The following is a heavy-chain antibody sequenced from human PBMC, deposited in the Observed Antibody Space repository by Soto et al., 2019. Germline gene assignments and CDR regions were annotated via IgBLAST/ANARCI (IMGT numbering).Heavy chain of an antibody. CDR3: AGIGEDVYYGMDV. D-gene: IGHD2-21*01. CDR2: IYSGGDT. V-gene: IGHV4-4*07. J-gene: IGHJ6*02. CDR1: GGSMRSYY. Sequence: LSLTCSVSGGSMRSYYWNWLRQPAGKGLEWIGRIYSGGDTNYNPSVKSRVTMSVDTSKNEFSLRLNSVTAADTAVYYCAGIGEDVYYGMDVWGQGTTVTVSS.